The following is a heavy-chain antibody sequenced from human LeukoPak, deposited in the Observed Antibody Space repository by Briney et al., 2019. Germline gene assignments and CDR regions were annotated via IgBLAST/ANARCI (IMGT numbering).Heavy chain of an antibody. CDR2: INPNSGGT. J-gene: IGHJ4*02. D-gene: IGHD3-10*01. V-gene: IGHV1-2*02. CDR3: ARVVTGTFGELLTLDY. Sequence: ASVKVSCRASGYTFTGYYMHWVRQAPGQGLEWMGGINPNSGGTNYAQKLQGRVTMTRDTASSTAYMELSRLRYDDRAVYYCARVVTGTFGELLTLDYWGQGTLVTVSS. CDR1: GYTFTGYY.